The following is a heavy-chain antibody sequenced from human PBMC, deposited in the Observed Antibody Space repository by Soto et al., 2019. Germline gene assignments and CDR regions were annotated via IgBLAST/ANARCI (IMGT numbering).Heavy chain of an antibody. Sequence: ASVKVSCKASGGTFSSYTISWVRQAPGQGLEWMGRIIPILGIANYAQKFQGRVTITADKSTSTAYMELSSLRSEDTAVYYCARAYHWNYSSYYYMDVWGKGTTVTVSS. J-gene: IGHJ6*03. CDR2: IIPILGIA. V-gene: IGHV1-69*02. D-gene: IGHD1-7*01. CDR1: GGTFSSYT. CDR3: ARAYHWNYSSYYYMDV.